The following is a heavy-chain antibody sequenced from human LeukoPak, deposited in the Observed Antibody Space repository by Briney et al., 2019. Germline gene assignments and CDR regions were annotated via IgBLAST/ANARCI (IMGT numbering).Heavy chain of an antibody. V-gene: IGHV3-53*01. Sequence: GGSLRLSCAASGFTFSSNYMNWVRQAPGKGLEWVSVIYGGGGTYYADSVKGRFTVSRDNSKNTLYLQMNSLTAEDTGVYYCARGGDGYNRYFDYWGQGTLVTVSS. D-gene: IGHD5-24*01. CDR1: GFTFSSNY. J-gene: IGHJ4*02. CDR2: IYGGGGT. CDR3: ARGGDGYNRYFDY.